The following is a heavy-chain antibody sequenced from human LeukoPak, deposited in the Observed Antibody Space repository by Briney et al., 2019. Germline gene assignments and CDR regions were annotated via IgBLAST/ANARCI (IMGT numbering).Heavy chain of an antibody. D-gene: IGHD2-15*01. CDR2: IYYTGST. CDR3: ARERRLLYYFDY. J-gene: IGHJ4*02. CDR1: GGSISSGDSY. Sequence: PSETLSLTCSVSGGSISSGDSYWSWIRQPPGKGLEWIGYIYYTGSTNYNPSLKSRVAISVDTSNNHFSLKLTSVTATDTAVYYCARERRLLYYFDYWGQGTLVTVSS. V-gene: IGHV4-30-4*01.